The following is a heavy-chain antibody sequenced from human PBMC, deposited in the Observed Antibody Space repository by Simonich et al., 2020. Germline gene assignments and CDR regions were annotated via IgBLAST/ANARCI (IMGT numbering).Heavy chain of an antibody. V-gene: IGHV3-33*01. J-gene: IGHJ4*02. CDR2: IRYYGRNK. D-gene: IGHD6-13*01. Sequence: QVQLVDSGGGVVQPGRSLRLSCAACGLTFSRYGMQWCRQASGSGLEWVEVIRYYGRNKYYADPGKGRFTNSRDNSKNTLYLQMNSLRAEDTAVYYCARERAAAGEAFDYWGQGTLVTVSS. CDR3: ARERAAAGEAFDY. CDR1: GLTFSRYG.